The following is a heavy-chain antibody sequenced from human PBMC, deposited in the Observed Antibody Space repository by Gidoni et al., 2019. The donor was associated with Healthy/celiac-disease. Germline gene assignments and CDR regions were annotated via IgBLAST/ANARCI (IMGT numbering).Heavy chain of an antibody. Sequence: QVQRVQSGAEVKQPGPSVKVSCNASGYTVTSYGSRWVRQAPGQGLEWMGWMSADNGNTNYAQRLQGRVTMTTDTSTSTAYMELRSLRSDDTAVYYCARVYGWYFEGNFDYWGQGTLVTVSS. CDR1: GYTVTSYG. V-gene: IGHV1-18*01. J-gene: IGHJ4*02. D-gene: IGHD6-19*01. CDR3: ARVYGWYFEGNFDY. CDR2: MSADNGNT.